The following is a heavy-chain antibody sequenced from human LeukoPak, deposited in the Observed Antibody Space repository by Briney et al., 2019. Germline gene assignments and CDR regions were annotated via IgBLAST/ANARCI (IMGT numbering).Heavy chain of an antibody. D-gene: IGHD2-2*02. Sequence: SVKVSCKASGDIFSSHTINWVRQAPGQGLEWVGRIIPFIGVTKYAQKFQARVTITADKSTSTAYMELSSLKSEDTAVYYCARGYCTSTTCYMYNWLDPWGQGTLVTVSS. J-gene: IGHJ5*02. CDR3: ARGYCTSTTCYMYNWLDP. V-gene: IGHV1-69*02. CDR1: GDIFSSHT. CDR2: IIPFIGVT.